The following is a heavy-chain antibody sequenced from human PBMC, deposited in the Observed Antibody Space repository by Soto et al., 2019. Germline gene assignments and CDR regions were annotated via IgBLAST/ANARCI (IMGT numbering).Heavy chain of an antibody. CDR2: IIPILGIA. V-gene: IGHV1-69*08. D-gene: IGHD6-19*01. CDR1: GGTFSSYT. CDR3: ARDRGPGEQGLVLTGFDP. Sequence: QVQLVQSGAEVKKPGSSVKVSCKASGGTFSSYTISWVRQAPGQGLEWMGRIIPILGIANYAQKFQGRVTITADKSTSTAYMERSSLRSEDTAVYYCARDRGPGEQGLVLTGFDPWGQGTLVTVSS. J-gene: IGHJ5*02.